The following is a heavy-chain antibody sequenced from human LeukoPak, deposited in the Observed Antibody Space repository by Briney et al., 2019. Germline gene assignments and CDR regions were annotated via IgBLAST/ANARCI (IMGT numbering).Heavy chain of an antibody. CDR1: GFTFSDSY. J-gene: IGHJ6*03. Sequence: GGSLRLSCVASGFTFSDSYMAWVRQAPGKGLEWLSYISSGGSTIYYADSVKGRFTISRDNAKNSLYLQLNSLRADDTAVYYCARIGSYGSGYYHYYYMDVWGKGTTVTVSS. V-gene: IGHV3-11*04. D-gene: IGHD3-10*01. CDR2: ISSGGSTI. CDR3: ARIGSYGSGYYHYYYMDV.